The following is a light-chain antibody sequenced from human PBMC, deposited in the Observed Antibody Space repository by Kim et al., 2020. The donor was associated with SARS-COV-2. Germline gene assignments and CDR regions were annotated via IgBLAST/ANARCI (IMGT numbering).Light chain of an antibody. V-gene: IGLV2-14*03. J-gene: IGLJ3*02. CDR1: STDIGAYNF. Sequence: GPSITFSCTGSSTDIGAYNFVSWYQQHPGKAPKLVLYDVTKRPSGVSDRFSGSKSANTASLTISGLQAEDEADYYCSSWTMSTTWVFGGGTQLTVL. CDR2: DVT. CDR3: SSWTMSTTWV.